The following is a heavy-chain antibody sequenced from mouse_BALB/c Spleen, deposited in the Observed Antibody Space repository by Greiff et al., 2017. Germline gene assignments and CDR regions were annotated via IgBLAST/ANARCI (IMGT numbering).Heavy chain of an antibody. CDR2: IDTANGNT. CDR3: ARPTMSTAGFDY. CDR1: GFNFKDTS. V-gene: IGHV14-3*02. J-gene: IGHJ3*01. D-gene: IGHD2-4*01. Sequence: VQLQQSGAELVKPGASVKLSCTASGFNFKDTSMHWVKQRPEQGLEWIGRIDTANGNTKYDPKFQGKATITADTSSNTAYLQLSSLTSEDTAVYYCARPTMSTAGFDYWGQGTLVTVSA.